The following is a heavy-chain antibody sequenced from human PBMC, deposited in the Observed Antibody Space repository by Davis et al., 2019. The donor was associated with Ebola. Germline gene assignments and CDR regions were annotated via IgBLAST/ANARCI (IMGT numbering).Heavy chain of an antibody. J-gene: IGHJ4*02. V-gene: IGHV3-53*01. CDR3: ARLGDYDSSGLDY. CDR1: GVTVSSNY. D-gene: IGHD3-22*01. Sequence: PGGSLRLSCAASGVTVSSNYMSWVRQAPGKGLEWVSVIYIGGNTYYADSVKGRFTISRDISKNTVYLQMNSLRAEDTAVYYCARLGDYDSSGLDYWGQGTLVTVSS. CDR2: IYIGGNT.